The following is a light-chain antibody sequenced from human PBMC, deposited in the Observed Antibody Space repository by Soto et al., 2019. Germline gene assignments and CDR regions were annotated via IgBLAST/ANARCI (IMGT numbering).Light chain of an antibody. CDR1: KIISNW. CDR2: AAT. V-gene: IGKV1-12*02. J-gene: IGKJ3*01. Sequence: DIQMTQFPSSESASVGDRVAITCRSSKIISNWVAWYQHRPGTAPRLLIYAATTLNSGGPSRFSGRSSRTDFNLIITDLQPEDFANFYRQQAYCFPSTLSPGTKVDLK. CDR3: QQAYCFPST.